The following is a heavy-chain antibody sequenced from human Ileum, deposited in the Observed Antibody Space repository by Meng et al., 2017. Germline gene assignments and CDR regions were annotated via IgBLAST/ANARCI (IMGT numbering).Heavy chain of an antibody. CDR3: ARDHWGSLDY. CDR1: GGSVSTSDYQ. CDR2: AGT. D-gene: IGHD7-27*01. Sequence: QVQLQESGPGLVRPSETLSLICPVSGGSVSTSDYQWGWIRQPPGKGLEWIGYAGTNYNPSLKSRVTISVDTSKRQFSLKLTSVTAADMAVYYCARDHWGSLDYWGQGILVTVSS. J-gene: IGHJ4*02. V-gene: IGHV4-61*08.